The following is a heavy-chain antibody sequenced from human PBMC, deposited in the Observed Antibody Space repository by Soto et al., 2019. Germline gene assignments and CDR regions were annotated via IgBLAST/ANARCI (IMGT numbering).Heavy chain of an antibody. Sequence: SETLSLTCTVSGGSISSYYWSWIRQPPGKGLEWIGYIYYSGSTNYNPSLKSRVTISVDTSKNQFSLKLSSVTAADTAVYYCARSLRFLEWFPGAYMDVWGKGTTVTVSS. V-gene: IGHV4-59*01. D-gene: IGHD3-3*01. CDR2: IYYSGST. CDR3: ARSLRFLEWFPGAYMDV. J-gene: IGHJ6*03. CDR1: GGSISSYY.